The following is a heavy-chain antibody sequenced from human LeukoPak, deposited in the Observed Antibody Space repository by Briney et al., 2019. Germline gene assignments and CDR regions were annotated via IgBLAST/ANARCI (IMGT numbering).Heavy chain of an antibody. D-gene: IGHD3-9*01. V-gene: IGHV3-33*01. CDR2: IWYDGSNK. Sequence: GGSLRLSCAASGFTFSSYGMHWVRQAPGKGLEWVAVIWYDGSNKYYADSVKGRFTISRDNSKNTLYLQMNSLRAEDTAVYYCARAYDILTGSYYYYGMDVWGQGTTVTVSS. CDR1: GFTFSSYG. CDR3: ARAYDILTGSYYYYGMDV. J-gene: IGHJ6*02.